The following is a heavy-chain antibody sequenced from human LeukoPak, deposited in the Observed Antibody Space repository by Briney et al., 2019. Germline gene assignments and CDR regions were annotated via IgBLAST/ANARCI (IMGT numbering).Heavy chain of an antibody. J-gene: IGHJ4*02. V-gene: IGHV1-18*01. CDR3: ARVMAVAGMGPGGFDY. CDR1: GYTFTSYG. CDR2: ISAYNGNT. D-gene: IGHD6-19*01. Sequence: ASVKVSCKASGYTFTSYGISWVRQAPGQGLEWMGWISAYNGNTNYAQKLQGRVTMTTDTSTSTAYMELRSLRSDDTAVYYCARVMAVAGMGPGGFDYWGQGTLVTVSS.